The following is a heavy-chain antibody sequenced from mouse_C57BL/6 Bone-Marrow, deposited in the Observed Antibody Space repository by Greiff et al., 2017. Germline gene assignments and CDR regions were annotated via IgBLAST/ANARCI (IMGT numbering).Heavy chain of an antibody. V-gene: IGHV5-6*02. D-gene: IGHD2-12*01. CDR1: GFPFRSHG. Sequence: EVMLVESGGDLVKPGGSLKLSRAASGFPFRSHGMSWVRPTPDQRLEWDAPISSGGKFTYYPQSVKGGFTISRDNAKKTLYLQMSSLKSEDTVMYYCAKRDSYSERFAYWGQGTLVTVSA. CDR3: AKRDSYSERFAY. J-gene: IGHJ3*01. CDR2: ISSGGKFT.